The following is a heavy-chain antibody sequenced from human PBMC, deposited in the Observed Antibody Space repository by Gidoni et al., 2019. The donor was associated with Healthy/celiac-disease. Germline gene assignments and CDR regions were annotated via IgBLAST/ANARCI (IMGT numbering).Heavy chain of an antibody. Sequence: QVQLVESGGGVVQPGRSLRLSCAASGFPFSSYAMHWFRQAPVKGLEWLAVISYDGSNKYYADSVKCRFTISRDNSKNTLYLQMNSMRAEDTAVYYCARDPLGRATMGLAFDIWGQGTMVTVSS. CDR3: ARDPLGRATMGLAFDI. CDR1: GFPFSSYA. V-gene: IGHV3-30*01. D-gene: IGHD1-26*01. CDR2: ISYDGSNK. J-gene: IGHJ3*02.